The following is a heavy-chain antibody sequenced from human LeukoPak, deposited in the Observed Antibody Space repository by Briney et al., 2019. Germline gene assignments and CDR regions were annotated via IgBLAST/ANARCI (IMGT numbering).Heavy chain of an antibody. CDR3: VSFYETY. V-gene: IGHV3-74*01. CDR2: INSDGSWI. D-gene: IGHD2-2*01. CDR1: GNYW. J-gene: IGHJ4*02. Sequence: GGSLRLSCAASGNYWMHWVRQAPGKGLVWVSHINSDGSWISYADSVKGRFTISKDNAKNTVYLQMNNLRAEDTAVYYCVSFYETYWGRGTLVTVSS.